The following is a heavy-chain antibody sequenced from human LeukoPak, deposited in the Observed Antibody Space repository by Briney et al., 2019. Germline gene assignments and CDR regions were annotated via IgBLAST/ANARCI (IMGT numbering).Heavy chain of an antibody. D-gene: IGHD2/OR15-2a*01. CDR2: ISGSGGST. CDR1: GFTFSSYA. Sequence: PGGSLRLSCAASGFTFSSYAMSWVRQAPGKGLEWVSAISGSGGSTYYADSVKGRFTISRDNSRNTLYLQLNSLTVEDTALYYCVSSFRTTDYPYWGQGTLVTVSS. CDR3: VSSFRTTDYPY. V-gene: IGHV3-23*01. J-gene: IGHJ4*02.